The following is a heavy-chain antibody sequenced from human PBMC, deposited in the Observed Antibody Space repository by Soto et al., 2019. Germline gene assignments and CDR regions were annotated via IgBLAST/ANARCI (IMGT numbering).Heavy chain of an antibody. V-gene: IGHV4-59*01. CDR2: VYYSGST. CDR1: GGSIGCYY. J-gene: IGHJ5*02. CDR3: ARGGAVTAHKWFDP. D-gene: IGHD1-26*01. Sequence: ETLCLSCRVSGGSIGCYYWSWIRQPPGKGLEWIGYVYYSGSTNYNPSLKSRITISVDTSENQVSLKLTSVTAADTAVYYCARGGAVTAHKWFDPWGQGTLVTVS.